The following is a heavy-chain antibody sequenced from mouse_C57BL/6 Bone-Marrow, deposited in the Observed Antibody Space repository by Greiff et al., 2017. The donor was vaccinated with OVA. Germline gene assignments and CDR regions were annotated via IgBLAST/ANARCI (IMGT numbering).Heavy chain of an antibody. CDR1: GYTFTEYT. Sequence: QVQLKESGAELVKPGASVKLSCKASGYTFTEYTIHWVKQRSGQGLEWIGWFYPGSGSIKYNEKFKDKATLTADKSSSTVYMELSRLTSEDSAVYFCARHEVGSYCNYVLFAYWGQGTLVTVSA. CDR2: FYPGSGSI. J-gene: IGHJ3*01. CDR3: ARHEVGSYCNYVLFAY. D-gene: IGHD2-10*02. V-gene: IGHV1-62-2*01.